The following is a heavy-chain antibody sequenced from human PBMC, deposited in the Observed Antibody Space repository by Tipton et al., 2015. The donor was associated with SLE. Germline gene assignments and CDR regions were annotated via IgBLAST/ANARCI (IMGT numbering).Heavy chain of an antibody. D-gene: IGHD2-15*01. Sequence: SLRLSCVASGFTFSSYAMIWVRQAPGKGLEWVSAISGSGDSTDYADSVKGRFTISRDNSKNTLYLQMDSLRAEDTAVYYCARVLHRGSYYMDVWGKGTTVTVSS. CDR3: ARVLHRGSYYMDV. J-gene: IGHJ6*03. V-gene: IGHV3-23*01. CDR2: ISGSGDST. CDR1: GFTFSSYA.